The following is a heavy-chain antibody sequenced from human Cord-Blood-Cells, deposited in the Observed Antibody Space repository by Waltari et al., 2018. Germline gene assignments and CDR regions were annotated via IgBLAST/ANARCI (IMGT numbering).Heavy chain of an antibody. D-gene: IGHD3-3*01. J-gene: IGHJ4*02. Sequence: QVQLQQWGAGLLKPSETLSLTCAVYGGSFSGYYWSWIRQPPGKGLEWIGEINHSGSTNYNPSLKSRVTISVDTSKNQFSLKLSSVTAADTAVYYCARGPTIFGVVIMGFDYWGQGTLVTASS. CDR3: ARGPTIFGVVIMGFDY. CDR1: GGSFSGYY. V-gene: IGHV4-34*01. CDR2: INHSGST.